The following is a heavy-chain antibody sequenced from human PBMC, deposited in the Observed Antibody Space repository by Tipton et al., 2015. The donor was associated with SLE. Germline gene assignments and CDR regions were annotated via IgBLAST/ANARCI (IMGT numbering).Heavy chain of an antibody. CDR3: ARRIRRFAFDI. D-gene: IGHD2/OR15-2a*01. V-gene: IGHV4-4*02. CDR1: GDSISSRYW. CDR2: IFHSGGT. Sequence: GSLRLSCTVSGDSISSRYWWSWVRQPPGKGLQWIGEIFHSGGTNYNPSLKSRLAISLDKSKNQFSLKLNSLTAADTAVYYCARRIRRFAFDIWGQGTMVTVSS. J-gene: IGHJ3*02.